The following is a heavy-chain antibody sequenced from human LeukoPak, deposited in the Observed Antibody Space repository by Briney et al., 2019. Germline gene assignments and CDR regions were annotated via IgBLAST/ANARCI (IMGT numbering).Heavy chain of an antibody. CDR1: GGSISSYY. V-gene: IGHV4-59*01. D-gene: IGHD6-13*01. J-gene: IGHJ4*02. Sequence: PSETLSLTCTVSGGSISSYYWSWIRQLPGKGLEWIGYIYYSGSTNYNPSLKSRVTISVDTSNNQFSLKLSSVTAVDTAVYYCAIEVGMGFDNWGQGTLVTVSS. CDR3: AIEVGMGFDN. CDR2: IYYSGST.